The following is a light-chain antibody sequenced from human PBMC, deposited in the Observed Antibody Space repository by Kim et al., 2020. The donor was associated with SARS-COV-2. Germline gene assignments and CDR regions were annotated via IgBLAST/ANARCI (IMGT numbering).Light chain of an antibody. V-gene: IGLV3-1*01. J-gene: IGLJ3*02. CDR3: QAWDGSSGV. CDR1: KLGDKY. CDR2: QDT. Sequence: SYELTQPPSVSVSPGQTATITCSGHKLGDKYTSWYQQKPGQSPGLVIYQDTKRPSGIPERFSGSSSGDTATLTIRGAQALDEAQYFCQAWDGSSGVFGGGTKLTVL.